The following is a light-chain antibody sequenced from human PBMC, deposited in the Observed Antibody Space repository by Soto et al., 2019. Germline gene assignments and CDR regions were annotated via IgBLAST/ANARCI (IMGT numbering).Light chain of an antibody. CDR2: AAS. J-gene: IGKJ2*01. CDR1: QSISSY. Sequence: DIQMTQSPSSLSASVGDRVTITCRASQSISSYLNWYHQKPGKAPKLLIYAASSLQSGVPSRFSGSGSGTDFTLTISSLQPEDFATYYCQQSYSTPPNTFGQGTKLEIK. CDR3: QQSYSTPPNT. V-gene: IGKV1-39*01.